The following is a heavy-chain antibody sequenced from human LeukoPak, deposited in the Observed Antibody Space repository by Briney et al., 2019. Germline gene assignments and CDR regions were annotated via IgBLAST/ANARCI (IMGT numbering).Heavy chain of an antibody. CDR3: AKSDYYDSSGYYYGSDY. Sequence: GGSLRLSCAASEFTFSSYAMTWVRQAPGKGLEWVSGISGSSSSTYYADSVKGRFTISRDNSKNTLYVQMNSLRAEDTAVYYCAKSDYYDSSGYYYGSDYWGQGTLVTVSS. CDR1: EFTFSSYA. J-gene: IGHJ4*02. D-gene: IGHD3-22*01. V-gene: IGHV3-23*01. CDR2: ISGSSSST.